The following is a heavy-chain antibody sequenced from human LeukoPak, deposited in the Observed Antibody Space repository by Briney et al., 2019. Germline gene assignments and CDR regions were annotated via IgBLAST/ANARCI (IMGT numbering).Heavy chain of an antibody. CDR1: GFTFSDYD. V-gene: IGHV3-13*01. CDR2: IGTAGDT. Sequence: TGVSLRLSCAASGFTFSDYDMHWVRQATGKGLEWVSAIGTAGDTYYTGSVKGRFTISRENAKNSLYLQTNSLRAGDTAVYYCARVAKERVGGVYYFDYWGQGTLVTVSS. CDR3: ARVAKERVGGVYYFDY. D-gene: IGHD1-1*01. J-gene: IGHJ4*02.